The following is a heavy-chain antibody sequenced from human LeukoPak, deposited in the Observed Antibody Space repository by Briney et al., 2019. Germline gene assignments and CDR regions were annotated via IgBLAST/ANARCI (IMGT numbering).Heavy chain of an antibody. D-gene: IGHD4-17*01. J-gene: IGHJ4*02. CDR2: IRYDGSNK. CDR3: AKDPQHFSYGDYEFSFDY. Sequence: GGSLRLSCAASGFTFSSYGMHWVRQAPGKGLEWVAFIRYDGSNKYYADSVKGRFTISRDNSKNTLYLQMNSLRAEDTAVYYCAKDPQHFSYGDYEFSFDYWGQGTLVTVSS. V-gene: IGHV3-30*02. CDR1: GFTFSSYG.